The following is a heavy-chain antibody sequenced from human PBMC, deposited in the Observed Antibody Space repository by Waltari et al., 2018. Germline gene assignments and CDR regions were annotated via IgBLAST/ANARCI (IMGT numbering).Heavy chain of an antibody. CDR2: INHSGST. V-gene: IGHV4-34*01. CDR3: ARGRGYYDSSGWDYMDV. Sequence: QVQLQQWGAGLLKPSETLSLTCAVYGGSFSGYYWSWIRQPPGKGLEWIGEINHSGSTNYNPSLKSRVTISVDTSKNQFSLKLSSVIAADTAVYYCARGRGYYDSSGWDYMDVWGKGTTVTVSS. CDR1: GGSFSGYY. J-gene: IGHJ6*03. D-gene: IGHD3-22*01.